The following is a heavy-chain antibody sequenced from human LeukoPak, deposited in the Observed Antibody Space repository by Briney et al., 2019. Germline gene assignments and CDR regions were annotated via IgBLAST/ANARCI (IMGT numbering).Heavy chain of an antibody. CDR3: ARVDGSAATGGD. J-gene: IGHJ4*02. CDR2: IKANSGGT. CDR1: GYTFTAYY. D-gene: IGHD1-1*01. Sequence: GASVKVSFKASGYTFTAYYIHLVRQAPGQGLEWMGLIKANSGGTIYAQMFQGRVTMTRDTSISTAYMELSRLTSDDTAVYYCARVDGSAATGGDWGQGTLVTVSS. V-gene: IGHV1-2*02.